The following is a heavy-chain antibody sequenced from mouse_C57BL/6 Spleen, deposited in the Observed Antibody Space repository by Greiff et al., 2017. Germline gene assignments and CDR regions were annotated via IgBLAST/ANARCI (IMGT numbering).Heavy chain of an antibody. Sequence: VQLQQSGAELVKPGASVKISCKASGYAFSGYWMNWVKQRPGKGLEWIGQIYPGDGDTNYNGKFKGKATLTADKSSSTAYMQLSSLTSEYSAVYFCAREKAYDVFYFDYWGQGTTLTVSS. CDR1: GYAFSGYW. CDR3: AREKAYDVFYFDY. V-gene: IGHV1-80*01. CDR2: IYPGDGDT. D-gene: IGHD2-12*01. J-gene: IGHJ2*01.